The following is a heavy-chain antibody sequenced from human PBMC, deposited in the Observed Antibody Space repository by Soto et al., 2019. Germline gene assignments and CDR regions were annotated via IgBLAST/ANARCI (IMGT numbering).Heavy chain of an antibody. J-gene: IGHJ6*02. Sequence: SVKVSCKASGATFSSYAISWVRQAPGQGFESMGGIIPIFGTVNYAQKFQGRLTITADESTSTAHMEMSSLRSEDTAGYCRGTVVVPAARSYCYYYGMGGWGRETTVTVSS. V-gene: IGHV1-69*13. CDR1: GATFSSYA. CDR3: GTVVVPAARSYCYYYGMGG. D-gene: IGHD2-2*01. CDR2: IIPIFGTV.